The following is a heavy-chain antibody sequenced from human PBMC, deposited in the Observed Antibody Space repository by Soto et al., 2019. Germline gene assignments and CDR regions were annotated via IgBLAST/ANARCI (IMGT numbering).Heavy chain of an antibody. V-gene: IGHV3-23*01. J-gene: IGHJ3*02. CDR3: AKDFEQLWPNDAFDI. CDR1: GFTFSSYA. Sequence: GGSLRLSXAASGFTFSSYAMSWVRQAPGKGLEWVSAISGSGGSTYYADSVKGRFTISRDNSKNTLYLQMNSLRAEGTAVYYCAKDFEQLWPNDAFDIWGQGTMVTVSS. CDR2: ISGSGGST. D-gene: IGHD5-18*01.